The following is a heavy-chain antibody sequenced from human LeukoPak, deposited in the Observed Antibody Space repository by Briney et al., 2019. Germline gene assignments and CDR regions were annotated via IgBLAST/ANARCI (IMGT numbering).Heavy chain of an antibody. CDR1: GFTFSSYW. V-gene: IGHV3-7*03. D-gene: IGHD5-18*01. Sequence: PGGSLRLSCAASGFTFSSYWMNWARQAPGKGLEWVASINHNGNVNYYVDSVKGRFTISRDNAKNSLYLQMSNLRAEDTAVYFCARAPTGGYSYGRFDYWGQGTLVTVSS. CDR2: INHNGNVN. CDR3: ARAPTGGYSYGRFDY. J-gene: IGHJ4*02.